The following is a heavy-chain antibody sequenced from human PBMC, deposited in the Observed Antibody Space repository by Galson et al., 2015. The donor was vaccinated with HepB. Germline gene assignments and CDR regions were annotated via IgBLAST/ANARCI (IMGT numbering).Heavy chain of an antibody. J-gene: IGHJ4*02. CDR2: IWYDGSNK. CDR3: ARDPTQTTVVMAGVMGLADY. CDR1: GFTFSSYG. Sequence: CAASGFTFSSYGMHWVRQAPGKGLEWVAVIWYDGSNKYYADSVKGRFTISRDNSKNTLYLQMNSLRAEDTAVYYCARDPTQTTVVMAGVMGLADYWGQGTLVTVSS. D-gene: IGHD4-23*01. V-gene: IGHV3-33*08.